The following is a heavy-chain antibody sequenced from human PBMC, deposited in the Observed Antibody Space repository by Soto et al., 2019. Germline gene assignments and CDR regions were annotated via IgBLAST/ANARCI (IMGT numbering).Heavy chain of an antibody. J-gene: IGHJ6*02. V-gene: IGHV1-3*01. Sequence: GASVNVSCKASGYTFRRYAMHWLRQAPGQSLEWMGWINAGYGNTKSSQKFQDRVTITRDTSASTAYMELSSLRSEDTAVYYCARISRHCSSTSCWLGVWGQGTTVTVSS. D-gene: IGHD2-2*01. CDR1: GYTFRRYA. CDR2: INAGYGNT. CDR3: ARISRHCSSTSCWLGV.